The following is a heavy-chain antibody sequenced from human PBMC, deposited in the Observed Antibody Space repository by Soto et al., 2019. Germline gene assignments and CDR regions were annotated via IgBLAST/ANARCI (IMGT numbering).Heavy chain of an antibody. Sequence: PSETLSLTCAVSGYSISSGYYWGWIRQPPGKGLEWIGSIYHSGSTYYNPSLKSRVTISVDTSKNQFSLKLSSVTAADTAVYYCARDAFSSSFDYWGQGTLVTVPQ. CDR2: IYHSGST. J-gene: IGHJ4*02. V-gene: IGHV4-38-2*02. CDR1: GYSISSGYY. CDR3: ARDAFSSSFDY. D-gene: IGHD6-19*01.